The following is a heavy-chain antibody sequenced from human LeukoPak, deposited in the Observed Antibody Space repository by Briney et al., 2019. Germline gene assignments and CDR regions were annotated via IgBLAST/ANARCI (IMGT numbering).Heavy chain of an antibody. CDR1: GFTVSSNY. CDR3: VRAARWLVPPNDS. D-gene: IGHD6-19*01. V-gene: IGHV3-53*05. CDR2: IYSGGST. Sequence: GGSLRLSCAASGFTVSSNYMSWVRQAPGKGLEWVSVIYSGGSTYYADSVKGRFTISRDNSRNTLYLQMNSLRAEDTAVYYCVRAARWLVPPNDSWGQGTLVTVSS. J-gene: IGHJ5*01.